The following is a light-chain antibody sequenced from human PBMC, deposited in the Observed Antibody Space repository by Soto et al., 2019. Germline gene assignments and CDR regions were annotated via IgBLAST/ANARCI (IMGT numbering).Light chain of an antibody. CDR1: QSVSRW. CDR2: KAS. V-gene: IGKV1-5*03. J-gene: IGKJ1*01. CDR3: QQYNDNWT. Sequence: DIQLISFPSTLSASVGDRVTITCRASQSVSRWLAWYQQKPGKAPKFLIYKASTLESGVPSRFSGSGSGTEFTLAISSLQPDDSATYYCQQYNDNWTFGQGTKVDIK.